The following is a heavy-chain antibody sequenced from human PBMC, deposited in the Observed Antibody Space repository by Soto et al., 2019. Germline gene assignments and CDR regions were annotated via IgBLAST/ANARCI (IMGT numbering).Heavy chain of an antibody. CDR2: INPNSGGT. CDR1: GYTFTGYY. J-gene: IGHJ2*01. CDR3: ARVAGIGASQWYFDL. D-gene: IGHD1-26*01. V-gene: IGHV1-2*04. Sequence: ASVKVSCKASGYTFTGYYMHWVRQAPGQGLEWMGWINPNSGGTNYAQKFQGWVTMTRDTSISTAYMELSRLRSDDTAVYYCARVAGIGASQWYFDLWGRGTLVTVSS.